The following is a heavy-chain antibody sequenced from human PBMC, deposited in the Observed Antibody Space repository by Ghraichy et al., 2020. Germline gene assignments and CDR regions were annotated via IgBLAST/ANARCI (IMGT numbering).Heavy chain of an antibody. CDR3: ARQGAIFGVVIPYYYFGMDV. V-gene: IGHV4-39*01. D-gene: IGHD3-3*01. J-gene: IGHJ6*02. Sequence: SETLSLTCTVSGGSISSSSYYWGWIRQPPGKGLEWIGSIYYSGSTYYNPSLKSRVTISVDTSKNQFSLKLSSVTAADTAVDYCARQGAIFGVVIPYYYFGMDVWGQGTTVTVSS. CDR1: GGSISSSSYY. CDR2: IYYSGST.